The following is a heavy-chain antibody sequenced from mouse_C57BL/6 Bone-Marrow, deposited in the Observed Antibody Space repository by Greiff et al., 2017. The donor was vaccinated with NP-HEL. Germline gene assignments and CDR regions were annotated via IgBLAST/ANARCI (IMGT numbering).Heavy chain of an antibody. CDR3: ARHGDYFGSSYGYFDV. CDR2: FYPGSGSI. V-gene: IGHV1-62-2*01. CDR1: GYTFTEYT. D-gene: IGHD1-1*01. J-gene: IGHJ1*03. Sequence: VQLQQSGAELVKPGASVKLSCKASGYTFTEYTIHWVKQRSGQGLEWIGWFYPGSGSIKYNEKFKEKATLTADKSSSTVYVDLSRLTSEDSAVYFCARHGDYFGSSYGYFDVWGTGTTVTVSS.